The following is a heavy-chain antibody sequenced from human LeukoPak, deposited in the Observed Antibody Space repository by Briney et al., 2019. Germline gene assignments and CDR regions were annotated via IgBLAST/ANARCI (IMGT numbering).Heavy chain of an antibody. V-gene: IGHV3-7*01. D-gene: IGHD4-11*01. J-gene: IGHJ4*02. Sequence: GGSLRLSCAASGFTFSSYWMSWVRQAPAKGLEWVADIKQDGSEKYYVDSVKGRFTISRDNAKNSLYLQINSLRAEETADYYCVRAGHSDYYFDFWGQGTLVTVSS. CDR3: VRAGHSDYYFDF. CDR1: GFTFSSYW. CDR2: IKQDGSEK.